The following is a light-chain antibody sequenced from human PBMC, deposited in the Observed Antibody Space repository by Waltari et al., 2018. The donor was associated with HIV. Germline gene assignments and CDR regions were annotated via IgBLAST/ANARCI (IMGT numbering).Light chain of an antibody. V-gene: IGKV3-20*01. CDR2: GAS. CDR3: QQYGSSPYT. J-gene: IGKJ2*01. CDR1: QSVSSSY. Sequence: EIVLTQSPGTLSLSPGARATLSCRASQSVSSSYLAWYQQKPGQAPRRLIYGASSRATGIPDSFSGSGSGTDFTLTISRLEPEDFAVYYCQQYGSSPYTFGQGTKLEIK.